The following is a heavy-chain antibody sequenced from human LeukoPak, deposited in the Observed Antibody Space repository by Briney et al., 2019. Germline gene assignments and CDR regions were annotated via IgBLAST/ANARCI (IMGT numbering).Heavy chain of an antibody. Sequence: GASVKVSCKASGYTFTSYGISWVRQAPGQGLEWMGWISAYNGNTNYAQKLQGRVTMTTDTSTSTAYMELRSLRSDDTAVYYCARDRDYDILTGYGYWGQGTLVTVSS. J-gene: IGHJ4*02. CDR1: GYTFTSYG. V-gene: IGHV1-18*01. D-gene: IGHD3-9*01. CDR2: ISAYNGNT. CDR3: ARDRDYDILTGYGY.